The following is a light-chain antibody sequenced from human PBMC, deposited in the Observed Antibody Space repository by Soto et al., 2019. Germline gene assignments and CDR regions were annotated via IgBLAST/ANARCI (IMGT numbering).Light chain of an antibody. Sequence: QSALTQPASVSGSPGQSITISCTGTSSEVGGYNYVSWYQQHPSKSHKLKIYDVSNRPSGVSNLFSVSKSGNTASLTISGLQAEDEADYYCSSYTSSSTSYGFGTGTKVTVL. CDR1: SSEVGGYNY. V-gene: IGLV2-14*01. CDR3: SSYTSSSTSYG. J-gene: IGLJ1*01. CDR2: DVS.